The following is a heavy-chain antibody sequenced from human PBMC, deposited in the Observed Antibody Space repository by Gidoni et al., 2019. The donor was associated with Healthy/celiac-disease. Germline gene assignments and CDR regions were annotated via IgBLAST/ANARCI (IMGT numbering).Heavy chain of an antibody. CDR3: AKDFGVVVIATLFDY. J-gene: IGHJ4*02. Sequence: QVQLVESGGGVVQPGGSLRLSCAASGFTFSSYGMHWVRQAPGQGLEWVAFIRFDGSNKYYADSVKGRFTISRDNSKNTLYLQMNSLRAEDTAVYYCAKDFGVVVIATLFDYWGQGTLVTVSS. V-gene: IGHV3-30*02. D-gene: IGHD2-21*01. CDR2: IRFDGSNK. CDR1: GFTFSSYG.